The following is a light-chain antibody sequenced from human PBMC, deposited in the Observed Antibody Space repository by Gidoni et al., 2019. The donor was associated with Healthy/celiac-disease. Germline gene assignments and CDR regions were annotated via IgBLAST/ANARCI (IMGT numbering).Light chain of an antibody. CDR3: SSYTSSSTVV. V-gene: IGLV2-14*01. Sequence: QSALTQPASVSGSPGQSITISCTGTSSDVGGYNSVSWYQQHPGKAPKLMIYEVSNRPSGVSNRFSGSKFGNTASLTISGLQAEDEADYYCSSYTSSSTVVFGGGTKLTVL. J-gene: IGLJ2*01. CDR1: SSDVGGYNS. CDR2: EVS.